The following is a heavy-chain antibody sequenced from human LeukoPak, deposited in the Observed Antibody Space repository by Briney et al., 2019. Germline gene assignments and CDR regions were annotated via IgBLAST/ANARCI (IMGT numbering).Heavy chain of an antibody. CDR2: ISYDGSNK. V-gene: IGHV3-30*18. D-gene: IGHD3-22*01. CDR3: AKDKPRYYDSSGPPNFDY. CDR1: GFTFSSYG. J-gene: IGHJ4*02. Sequence: PGGSLRLSCAASGFTFSSYGMHWVRQAPGKGLEWVAVISYDGSNKYYADSVKGRFTISRDNSKNTLYLQMNSLRAEDTAVYYCAKDKPRYYDSSGPPNFDYWGQGTLVTVSS.